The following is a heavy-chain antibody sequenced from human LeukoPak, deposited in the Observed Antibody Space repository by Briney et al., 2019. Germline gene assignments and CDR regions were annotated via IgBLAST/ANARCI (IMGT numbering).Heavy chain of an antibody. J-gene: IGHJ4*02. CDR2: ISAYNGNT. CDR3: ARVYYYDSSGYYYDY. D-gene: IGHD3-22*01. CDR1: GYTFTSYG. Sequence: GASVKVSCKASGYTFTSYGISWVRQAPGQGLEWMGWISAYNGNTNYAQKLQGRVTMTTDTSTSTAYMELRSLRSGDTAVYYCARVYYYDSSGYYYDYWGQGTLVTVSS. V-gene: IGHV1-18*01.